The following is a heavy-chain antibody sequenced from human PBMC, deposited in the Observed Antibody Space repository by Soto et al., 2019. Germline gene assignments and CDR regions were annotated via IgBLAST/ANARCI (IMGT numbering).Heavy chain of an antibody. J-gene: IGHJ4*02. V-gene: IGHV3-21*01. CDR3: AREDSIIIPAVSDF. CDR1: GFAFNNYG. D-gene: IGHD2-2*01. Sequence: GGSLILSCTVSGFAFNNYGINWVRQAPGKGLEWVSSISKSDYTYYSDSVKGRFTISRDNAKNSVSLQMNTLRVEDTAVYYCAREDSIIIPAVSDFWGQGTLVTVS. CDR2: ISKSDYT.